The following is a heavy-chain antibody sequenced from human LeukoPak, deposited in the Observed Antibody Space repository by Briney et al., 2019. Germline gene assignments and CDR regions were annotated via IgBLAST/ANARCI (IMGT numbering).Heavy chain of an antibody. J-gene: IGHJ4*02. CDR1: GFTFEDSA. Sequence: GGSLRLSCSGSGFTFEDSAMYWVRQTPGKGLEWVSLISGDGSRTYYGDSVKGRFTISRVNGKNSLYLQMNSLRIENTTLYYCGKCYYSDYSGPPHYWGQGTLVTVSS. D-gene: IGHD3-22*01. V-gene: IGHV3-43*02. CDR2: ISGDGSRT. CDR3: GKCYYSDYSGPPHY.